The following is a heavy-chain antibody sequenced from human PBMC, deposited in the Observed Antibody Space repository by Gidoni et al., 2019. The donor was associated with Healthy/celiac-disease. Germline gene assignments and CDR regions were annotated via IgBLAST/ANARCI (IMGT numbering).Heavy chain of an antibody. CDR1: GFTFSSYG. J-gene: IGHJ3*02. D-gene: IGHD6-6*01. Sequence: ASGFTFSSYGMHWVRQAPGKGLEWVAVISYDGSNKYYADSVKGRFTISRDNSKNTLYLQMNSLRAEDTAVYYCAKDRAAPELDDAFDIWGQGTMVTVSS. CDR3: AKDRAAPELDDAFDI. CDR2: ISYDGSNK. V-gene: IGHV3-30*18.